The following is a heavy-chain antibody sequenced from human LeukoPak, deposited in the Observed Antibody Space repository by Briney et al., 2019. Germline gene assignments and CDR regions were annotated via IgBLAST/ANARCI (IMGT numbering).Heavy chain of an antibody. Sequence: GGSLRLSCEASGFTFSSYWMHWVRQAPGKGLVWVSRINSDGSSISYADSVKGRFTTSRDNTKNSLYLQMNSLRAEDTAVYFCAGDDVVENWGQGTLVTVSS. CDR2: INSDGSSI. CDR1: GFTFSSYW. J-gene: IGHJ4*02. V-gene: IGHV3-74*01. D-gene: IGHD2-21*01. CDR3: AGDDVVEN.